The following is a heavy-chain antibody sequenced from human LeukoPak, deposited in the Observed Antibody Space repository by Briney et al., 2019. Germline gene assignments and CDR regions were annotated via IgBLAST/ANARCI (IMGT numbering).Heavy chain of an antibody. D-gene: IGHD2-2*01. CDR3: AREELYCSSTSCYRPFFDY. CDR2: TYTSGST. CDR1: GGSISSYY. V-gene: IGHV4-4*07. J-gene: IGHJ4*02. Sequence: PSETLSLTCTVSGGSISSYYWSWIRQPAGKGLEWIGRTYTSGSTNYNPSLKSRVTMSVDTSKNQFSLKLSSVTAADTAVYYCAREELYCSSTSCYRPFFDYWGQGTLVTVSS.